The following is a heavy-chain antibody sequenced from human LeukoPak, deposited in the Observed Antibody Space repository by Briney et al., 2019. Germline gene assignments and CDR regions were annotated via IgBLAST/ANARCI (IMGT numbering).Heavy chain of an antibody. Sequence: GGSLRLSCAASGFTFSSYSMNWVRQAPGKGLEWVSSIRSSSSYIYYADSVKGRFTISRDNAKNSLYLQMNSLRAEDTAVYYCARSVGCSGGSCDDYFDYWGQGTLVTVSS. J-gene: IGHJ4*02. V-gene: IGHV3-21*01. CDR2: IRSSSSYI. D-gene: IGHD2-15*01. CDR3: ARSVGCSGGSCDDYFDY. CDR1: GFTFSSYS.